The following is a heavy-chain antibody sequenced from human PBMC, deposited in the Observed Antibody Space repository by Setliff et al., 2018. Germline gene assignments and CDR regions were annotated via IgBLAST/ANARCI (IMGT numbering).Heavy chain of an antibody. V-gene: IGHV3-48*01. J-gene: IGHJ5*02. CDR2: ITGSSSVI. CDR1: GFTFSIYS. CDR3: ATSNDYLGH. D-gene: IGHD3-16*01. Sequence: QPGGSLRLSCAASGFTFSIYSMNWVRQAPGRGLECLSYITGSSSVIHYADSVKGRFTISRDNARNSLYLQINSLRAEDTAVYFCATSNDYLGHWGQGTLVTVSS.